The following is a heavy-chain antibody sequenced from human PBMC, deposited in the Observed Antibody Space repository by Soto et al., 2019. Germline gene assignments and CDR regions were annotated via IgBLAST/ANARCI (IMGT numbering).Heavy chain of an antibody. J-gene: IGHJ4*02. CDR1: GFTFSSYS. CDR2: ISSSSSYI. V-gene: IGHV3-21*01. Sequence: GGSLRLSCPASGFTFSSYSVNWVRQAPGKGLEWVSSISSSSSYIYYADSVKGRFTISRDNAKNSLYLQMNSLRAEDTAVYYCARETGTTFDYWGQGTLVTVSS. CDR3: ARETGTTFDY. D-gene: IGHD1-7*01.